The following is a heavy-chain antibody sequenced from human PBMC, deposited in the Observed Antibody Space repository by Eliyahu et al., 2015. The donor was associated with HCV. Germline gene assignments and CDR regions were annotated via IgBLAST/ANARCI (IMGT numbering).Heavy chain of an antibody. D-gene: IGHD3-22*01. V-gene: IGHV3-33*01. CDR2: IWYDGSNK. CDR3: ARNPSGYDYYYGMDV. Sequence: SSYGMHWVRQAPGKGLEWVAVIWYDGSNKYYADSVKGRFTISRDNSKNTLYLQMNSLRAEDTAVYYCARNPSGYDYYYGMDVWGQGTTVTVSS. CDR1: SSYG. J-gene: IGHJ6*02.